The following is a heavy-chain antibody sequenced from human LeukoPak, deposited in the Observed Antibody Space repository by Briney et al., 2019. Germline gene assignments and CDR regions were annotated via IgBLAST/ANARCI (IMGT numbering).Heavy chain of an antibody. CDR1: GFTFSSYA. V-gene: IGHV3-23*01. CDR2: ISGSGGST. Sequence: PGGSLRLSCAASGFTFSSYAMSWVRQAPGKGLERVSAISGSGGSTYYADSVKGRFTISRDNSKNTLYLQMNSLRAEDTAVYYCAKDRLYSNYVAYWGQGTLVTVSS. D-gene: IGHD4-4*01. J-gene: IGHJ4*02. CDR3: AKDRLYSNYVAY.